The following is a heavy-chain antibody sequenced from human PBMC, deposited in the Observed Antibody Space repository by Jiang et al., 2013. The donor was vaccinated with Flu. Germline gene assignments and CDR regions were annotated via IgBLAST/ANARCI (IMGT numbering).Heavy chain of an antibody. D-gene: IGHD3-16*01. Sequence: RLSCAGLWIHLLMIMPCTGSGKLQGRGLEWVSGISWNSGSIGYADSVKGRFTISRDNAKNSLYLQMNSLRAEDTALYYCAKSGLITFGGVIGTHFDYWGQGTLVTVSS. V-gene: IGHV3-9*01. CDR2: ISWNSGSI. J-gene: IGHJ4*02. CDR1: IHLLMIMP. CDR3: AKSGLITFGGVIGTHFDY.